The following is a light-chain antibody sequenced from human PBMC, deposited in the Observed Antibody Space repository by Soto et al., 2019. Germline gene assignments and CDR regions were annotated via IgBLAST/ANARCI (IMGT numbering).Light chain of an antibody. V-gene: IGKV1-39*01. CDR2: TTS. Sequence: DIQLTQSPSSLSASVGDRVTITCRASHSISTYLNWYQQKPGKAPSLLIYTTSSLQSGVPSRFSGSGSGTDFTLTISSLQPEDFATYFCQQGYSIHQTFGQGTKVEIK. CDR1: HSISTY. J-gene: IGKJ1*01. CDR3: QQGYSIHQT.